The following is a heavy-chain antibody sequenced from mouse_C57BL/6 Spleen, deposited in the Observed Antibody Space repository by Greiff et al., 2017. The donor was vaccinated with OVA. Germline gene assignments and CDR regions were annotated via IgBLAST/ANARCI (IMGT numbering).Heavy chain of an antibody. V-gene: IGHV1-69*01. Sequence: QVQLQQPGAELVMPGASVKLSCKASGYTFTSYWMHWVKQRPGQGLEWIGEIDPSDSYTNYNQKFKGKSTLTVDKSSSTAYMQLSSLTSEDSAVYYCARSRIYYGYDYYAMDYWGQGTSVTVSS. J-gene: IGHJ4*01. CDR1: GYTFTSYW. CDR3: ARSRIYYGYDYYAMDY. CDR2: IDPSDSYT. D-gene: IGHD2-2*01.